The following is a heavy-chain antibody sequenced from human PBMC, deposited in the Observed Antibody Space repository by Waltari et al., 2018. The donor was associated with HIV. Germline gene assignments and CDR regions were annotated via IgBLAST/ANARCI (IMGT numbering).Heavy chain of an antibody. CDR1: GFPVSRYW. CDR2: INSYGSST. J-gene: IGHJ3*01. D-gene: IGHD2-8*01. CDR3: TRGNGHAFDL. Sequence: EVQLVESAGGTVQPGGYLRLSCAASGFPVSRYWMFWVRQVPGKGLVWVSRINSYGSSTTYADSLKGRFTISRDNAKNTLYLQMNSLRAEDTAMYYCTRGNGHAFDLWGQGTMVTVSS. V-gene: IGHV3-74*01.